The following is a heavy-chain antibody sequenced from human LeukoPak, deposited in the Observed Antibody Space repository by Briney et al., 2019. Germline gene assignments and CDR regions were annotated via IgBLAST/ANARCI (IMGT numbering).Heavy chain of an antibody. J-gene: IGHJ4*02. CDR3: ARDTYYYDSGGYYTVYYFDY. Sequence: GGSLRLSCAASGFTLGDYYMSWIRQAPGKGLEWVSYISNNGGTIYYADSVTGRFTISRDNANNSLYLQMNSLRAEDTAVYYCARDTYYYDSGGYYTVYYFDYWGQGTLVTVSS. CDR1: GFTLGDYY. D-gene: IGHD3-22*01. CDR2: ISNNGGTI. V-gene: IGHV3-11*04.